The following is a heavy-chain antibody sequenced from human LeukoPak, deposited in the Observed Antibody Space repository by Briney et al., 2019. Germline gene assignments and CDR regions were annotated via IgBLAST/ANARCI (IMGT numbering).Heavy chain of an antibody. CDR1: GYSFTSYW. CDR2: IYPGDSDT. CDR3: ARQTAMGRSGDY. D-gene: IGHD7-27*01. J-gene: IGHJ4*02. V-gene: IGHV5-51*01. Sequence: GESLKISCKGSGYSFTSYWIGWVRQMPGKGLEWMGIIYPGDSDTRYSPSFQGRVTISVDKSLTTAYLQWNSLKASDTAMYYCARQTAMGRSGDYWGQGTLVTVSS.